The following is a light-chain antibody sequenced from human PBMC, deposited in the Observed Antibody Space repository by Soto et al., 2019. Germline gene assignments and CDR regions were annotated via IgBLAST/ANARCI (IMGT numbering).Light chain of an antibody. CDR3: QRYENYWT. Sequence: DIQMTQSPSTLSASVGDRGIITCRASQTISYWLAWYQVKPGKAPKLLIYDASNLESGVPSRFSGRGSGTEFTPTISSLQPDDFATYYCQRYENYWTFGQGTKVDIK. CDR1: QTISYW. CDR2: DAS. V-gene: IGKV1-5*01. J-gene: IGKJ1*01.